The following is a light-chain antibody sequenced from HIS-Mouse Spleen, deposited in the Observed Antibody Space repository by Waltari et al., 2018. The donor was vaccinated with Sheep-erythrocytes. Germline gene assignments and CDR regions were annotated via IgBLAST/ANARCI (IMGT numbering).Light chain of an antibody. V-gene: IGKV3-11*01. CDR3: QQRSNWWT. CDR2: DAS. J-gene: IGKJ1*01. Sequence: EIVLTQSPATLSLSPGERANLSCRASQSVSSSLAWYQQKPGQAPRLLIYDASNRATGIPARFSGSGSGTDFTLTISSLEPEDFAVYYCQQRSNWWTFGQGTKV. CDR1: QSVSSS.